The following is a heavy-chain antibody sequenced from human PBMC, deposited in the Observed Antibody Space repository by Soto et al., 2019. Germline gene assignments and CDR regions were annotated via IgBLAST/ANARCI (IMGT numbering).Heavy chain of an antibody. Sequence: GASVKVSCKASGYTFTGYYMHWVRQAPGQGLEWMGWINPNSGGTNYAQKFQGRVTMTRDTSISTAYMELSRLRSDDTALYYCARVFSRLPIGQQLLYWGQGTLVTVSS. V-gene: IGHV1-2*02. CDR3: ARVFSRLPIGQQLLY. J-gene: IGHJ4*02. CDR1: GYTFTGYY. D-gene: IGHD6-13*01. CDR2: INPNSGGT.